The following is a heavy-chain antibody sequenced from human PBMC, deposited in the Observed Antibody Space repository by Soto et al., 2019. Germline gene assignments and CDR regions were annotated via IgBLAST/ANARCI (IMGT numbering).Heavy chain of an antibody. Sequence: QGHLQESGPGLVKPSQNLSLTCTVSGGSITNGGYYWSWIRQHPGMGLEWIGNIYYSGTTNYNPYPKRRVTIYVDTSTNQFSQKLSSVSAADTAVYYCARDFWAAGGMDVWGQGTTVTVSS. D-gene: IGHD6-13*01. CDR2: IYYSGTT. V-gene: IGHV4-31*03. CDR3: ARDFWAAGGMDV. J-gene: IGHJ6*02. CDR1: GGSITNGGYY.